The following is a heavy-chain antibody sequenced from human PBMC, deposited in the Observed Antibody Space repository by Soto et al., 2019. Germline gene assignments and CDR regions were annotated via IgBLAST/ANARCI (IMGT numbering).Heavy chain of an antibody. D-gene: IGHD3-22*01. CDR2: INQGGSEN. CDR1: GFTISTYW. J-gene: IGHJ6*02. Sequence: EVQLVESGGGLVQPGGSLRLSCGVSGFTISTYWRSWVRRTPGKGLEWVGNINQGGSENFYAGSVRGRFSISRDNARNTVYLQMKSLRAADTAVYFCARDRGNGYYGQDTWGMDVWGQGTTVTVSS. V-gene: IGHV3-7*05. CDR3: ARDRGNGYYGQDTWGMDV.